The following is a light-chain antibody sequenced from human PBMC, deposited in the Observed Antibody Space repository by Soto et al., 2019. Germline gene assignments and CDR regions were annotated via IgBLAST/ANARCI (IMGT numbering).Light chain of an antibody. CDR2: EVS. CDR3: SSYTSSSTLNV. CDR1: SSDVGGYKY. V-gene: IGLV2-14*01. Sequence: QSVLTQPASVSGSPGQSITISCTGTSSDVGGYKYVSWYQHHPGKAPKLMIYEVSNRPSGVSNRFSGSKSGNTASLTISGRQAEDEADYYCSSYTSSSTLNVFGTGTKLTVL. J-gene: IGLJ1*01.